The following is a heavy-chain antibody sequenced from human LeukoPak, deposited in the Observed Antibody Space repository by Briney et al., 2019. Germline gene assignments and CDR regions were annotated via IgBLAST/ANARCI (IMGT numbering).Heavy chain of an antibody. CDR3: ARRAGAYSHPYDY. Sequence: GGSLRLSCTVSGFTVSTNSMGWVRQAPGKGLEWVSFIYSDNTHYSDSVKGRFTISRDNSKSTLYLQMNSLRAEDTAVYYCARRAGAYSHPYDYWGQGTLVTVSS. V-gene: IGHV3-53*01. D-gene: IGHD4/OR15-4a*01. CDR1: GFTVSTNS. CDR2: IYSDNT. J-gene: IGHJ4*02.